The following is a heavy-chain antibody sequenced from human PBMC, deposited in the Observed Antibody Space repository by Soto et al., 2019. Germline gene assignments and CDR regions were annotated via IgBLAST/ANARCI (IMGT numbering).Heavy chain of an antibody. V-gene: IGHV3-30*02. Sequence: HPGGSLRLSCAASGFTFSSYGMHWVRQAPGKGLEWVAVIWYDGSNKYYADSVKGRFTISRDNSKNTLYLQMNSLRAEDTAVYYCAKGMPVVAATRTSGPPESYWGQGTLVTVSS. CDR1: GFTFSSYG. D-gene: IGHD2-15*01. CDR3: AKGMPVVAATRTSGPPESY. J-gene: IGHJ4*02. CDR2: IWYDGSNK.